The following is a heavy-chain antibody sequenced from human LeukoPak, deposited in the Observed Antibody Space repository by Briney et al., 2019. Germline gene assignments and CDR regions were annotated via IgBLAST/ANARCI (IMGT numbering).Heavy chain of an antibody. CDR1: VFTFTHFW. CDR3: ARARYYDFWSDNKGSFDI. Sequence: PGVSLRLSCAASVFTFTHFWMNWVRQAAGKGLEWVAKIKQDGSEKSYVDSVKGRFTISKDNAKNPLCLQMNSLRVEDTAVHYCARARYYDFWSDNKGSFDIWGQGTMVTVSS. CDR2: IKQDGSEK. J-gene: IGHJ3*02. V-gene: IGHV3-7*01. D-gene: IGHD3-3*01.